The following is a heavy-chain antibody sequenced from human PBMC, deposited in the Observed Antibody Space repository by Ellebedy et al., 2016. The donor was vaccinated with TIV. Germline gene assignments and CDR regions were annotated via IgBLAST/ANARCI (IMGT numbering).Heavy chain of an antibody. J-gene: IGHJ6*02. Sequence: ASVKVSCXASGHSFTSYGIHWVRQAPGQSFEWMGWINTGNDNTKYSQKLQGRVTITRDYMELSGLMSEDTAVYYCATRVWQDPMDVWGQGTTVTVSS. CDR3: ATRVWQDPMDV. CDR1: GHSFTSYG. CDR2: INTGNDNT. V-gene: IGHV1-3*04. D-gene: IGHD2-21*01.